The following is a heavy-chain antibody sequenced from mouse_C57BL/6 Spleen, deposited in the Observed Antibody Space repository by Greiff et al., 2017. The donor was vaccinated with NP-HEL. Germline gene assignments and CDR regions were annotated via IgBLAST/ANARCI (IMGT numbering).Heavy chain of an antibody. D-gene: IGHD4-1*01. J-gene: IGHJ2*01. V-gene: IGHV5-9*01. CDR3: ARRVWGFDY. Sequence: EVKLMESGGGLVKPGGSLKLSCAASGFTFSSYTMSWVRQTPEKRLEWVATISGGGGNTYYPDSVKGRFTISRDNAKNTLYLQMGSLRSEDTALYYCARRVWGFDYWGQGTTLTVSS. CDR2: ISGGGGNT. CDR1: GFTFSSYT.